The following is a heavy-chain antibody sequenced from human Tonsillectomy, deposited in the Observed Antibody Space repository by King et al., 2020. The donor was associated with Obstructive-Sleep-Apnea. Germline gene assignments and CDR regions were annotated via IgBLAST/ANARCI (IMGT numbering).Heavy chain of an antibody. Sequence: VQLVESGAEVKKPGASVKVSCRASGYTFTTYGISWVRQAPGQGLEWMGWISTYNGNTNYAQKLKGRVTVTTATSTSTAYMELRSLRSDDTAVYYCARDQYSSSSRFFDLWGQGTLVTVSS. V-gene: IGHV1-18*01. CDR2: ISTYNGNT. CDR3: ARDQYSSSSRFFDL. D-gene: IGHD6-19*01. CDR1: GYTFTTYG. J-gene: IGHJ4*02.